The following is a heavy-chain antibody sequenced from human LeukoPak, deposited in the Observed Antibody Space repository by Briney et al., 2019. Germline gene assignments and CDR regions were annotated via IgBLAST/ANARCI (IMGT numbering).Heavy chain of an antibody. D-gene: IGHD5-18*01. J-gene: IGHJ4*02. Sequence: SETLSLTCTVSGGSISSYYWSWIRQPPGKGLEWIGYIYYSGSTNYNPSLKSRVTISVDTSKNQFSLKLSSVTAADTAVYYCARGGYSYGTPNGDFDYWGQGTLVTVSS. CDR3: ARGGYSYGTPNGDFDY. CDR2: IYYSGST. V-gene: IGHV4-59*01. CDR1: GGSISSYY.